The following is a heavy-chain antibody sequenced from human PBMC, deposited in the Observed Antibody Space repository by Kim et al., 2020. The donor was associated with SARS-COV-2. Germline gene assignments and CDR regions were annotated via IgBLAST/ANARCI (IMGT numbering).Heavy chain of an antibody. J-gene: IGHJ6*02. D-gene: IGHD3-16*01. V-gene: IGHV4-39*01. Sequence: RKSRFTISVDTSKNQFSLRLSSVTAADTAVYYCASSEYYGLNYYYDGMDVWGQGTTVTVSS. CDR3: ASSEYYGLNYYYDGMDV.